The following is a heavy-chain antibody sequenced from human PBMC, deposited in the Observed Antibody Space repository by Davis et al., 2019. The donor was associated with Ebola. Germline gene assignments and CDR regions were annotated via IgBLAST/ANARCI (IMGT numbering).Heavy chain of an antibody. CDR2: IYHSGST. CDR3: ARRGTFGGVIFRNCFDY. V-gene: IGHV4-38-2*02. CDR1: GYSISSGYY. J-gene: IGHJ4*02. D-gene: IGHD3-16*02. Sequence: SETLSLTCTVSGYSISSGYYWGWIRQPPGKGLEWIGSIYHSGSTYYNPSLKSRVTISVDTSKNQFSLQLSSVTAADTAVYYCARRGTFGGVIFRNCFDYWGRGTLVTVSS.